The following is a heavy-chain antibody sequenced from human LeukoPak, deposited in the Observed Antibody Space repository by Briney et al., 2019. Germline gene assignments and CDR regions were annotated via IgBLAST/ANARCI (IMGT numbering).Heavy chain of an antibody. V-gene: IGHV3-33*01. J-gene: IGHJ4*02. CDR1: GFTFDSYG. CDR2: IWYDGSNK. Sequence: GGSLRLSCAASGFTFDSYGMHWVRQAPGKGLEWVAAIWYDGSNKYYADSVKGRFTISRDNSKSTLYLQMNSLRVDDTAVYYCATRGFNYGDLDYWGQGTLVTVSS. D-gene: IGHD5-18*01. CDR3: ATRGFNYGDLDY.